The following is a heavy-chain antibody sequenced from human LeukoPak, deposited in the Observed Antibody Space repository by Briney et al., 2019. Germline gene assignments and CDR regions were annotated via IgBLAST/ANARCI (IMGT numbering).Heavy chain of an antibody. CDR3: ARRTVTTIDH. J-gene: IGHJ4*02. CDR2: SYHSGST. D-gene: IGHD4-17*01. Sequence: MSSETLSLTCAVSGYSISSGYYWGWIRQPPGKGLEWIGSSYHSGSTYYNPSLKSRVTISVDASKNQFSLKLSSVTAADTAVYYCARRTVTTIDHWGQGTLVTVSS. CDR1: GYSISSGYY. V-gene: IGHV4-38-2*01.